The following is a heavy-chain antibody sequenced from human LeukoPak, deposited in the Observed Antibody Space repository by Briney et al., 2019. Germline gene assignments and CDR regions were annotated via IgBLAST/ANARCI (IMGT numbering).Heavy chain of an antibody. Sequence: GGSLRLSCATSGFTFSNYWMNWVRQAPGKGLEWVANIKQDGSEKYYVDSVKGRFTISRDNAKNSLFLQMNGLRADDTAVYCCARDPQTNSWPEYFLHWGQGTLVTVSS. D-gene: IGHD6-13*01. V-gene: IGHV3-7*04. CDR3: ARDPQTNSWPEYFLH. CDR2: IKQDGSEK. CDR1: GFTFSNYW. J-gene: IGHJ1*01.